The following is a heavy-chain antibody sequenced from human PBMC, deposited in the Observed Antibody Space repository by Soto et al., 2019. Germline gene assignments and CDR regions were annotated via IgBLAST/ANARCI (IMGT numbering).Heavy chain of an antibody. V-gene: IGHV1-3*05. D-gene: IGHD3-22*01. CDR2: INAGNGNT. Sequence: QVQLVQSGAEEKKPGASVKVSCKASGYTFTSYAMHWVRQAPGQRLEWMGWINAGNGNTKYSQKFQGRVTITRDTSASTAYMELSSLRSEDTAVYYYARGFVDSSGYFYYWGQGTLVTVSS. CDR3: ARGFVDSSGYFYY. J-gene: IGHJ4*02. CDR1: GYTFTSYA.